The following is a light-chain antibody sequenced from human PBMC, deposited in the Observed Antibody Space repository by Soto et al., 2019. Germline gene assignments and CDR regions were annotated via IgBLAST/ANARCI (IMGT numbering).Light chain of an antibody. CDR1: QSVSSSY. V-gene: IGKV3D-20*02. Sequence: EIVLTQSPGTLSLSPGDRATLSCMASQSVSSSYLAWYQQKPGQAPRLLIYQTSIRAAGIPARFSASGTGTDFSLTISSLEPEDFAVYYCQQRSHWPRTFGQGTKVDIK. J-gene: IGKJ1*01. CDR2: QTS. CDR3: QQRSHWPRT.